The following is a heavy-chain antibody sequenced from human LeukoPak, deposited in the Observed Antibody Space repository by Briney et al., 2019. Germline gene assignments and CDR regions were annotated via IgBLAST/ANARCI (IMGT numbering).Heavy chain of an antibody. D-gene: IGHD3-10*01. CDR2: INAYTGNT. Sequence: ASVKVSCKASGYTFISYGFTWVRQAPGQGLEWMGWINAYTGNTNYAQKLQGRVTMTTDTSTSTVYMELRSLRSDDTAVYYCARGGRGNFDYWGQGTLVTVSS. V-gene: IGHV1-18*01. CDR1: GYTFISYG. J-gene: IGHJ4*02. CDR3: ARGGRGNFDY.